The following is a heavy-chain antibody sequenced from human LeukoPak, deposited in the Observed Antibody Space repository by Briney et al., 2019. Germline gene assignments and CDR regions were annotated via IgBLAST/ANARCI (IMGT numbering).Heavy chain of an antibody. V-gene: IGHV4-59*08. CDR2: IYYNGNT. Sequence: SQTLSLTCSVSGVSISSFYWSWIRQPPGKGLEWLGYIYYNGNTNYNPSLKSRVTISVEPSKRQFSLRLRSVTAADTAVYFCARAELRFFDSHFDYWGQGLLVTVSS. D-gene: IGHD3-9*01. CDR1: GVSISSFY. J-gene: IGHJ4*02. CDR3: ARAELRFFDSHFDY.